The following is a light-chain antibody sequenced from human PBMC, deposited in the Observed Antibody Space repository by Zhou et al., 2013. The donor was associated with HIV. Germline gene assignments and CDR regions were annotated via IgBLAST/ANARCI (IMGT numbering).Light chain of an antibody. Sequence: DIVMTQSPLPLPVTPGEPASISCRSSQSLRHTNGYNFFDWYLQKPGQSPQVLIYLGSYRASGVPDRFSGSESGTDFTLKISRVEAEDAGVYYCMQALQTPYTFGQGTKLEIK. CDR1: QSLRHTNGYNF. CDR2: LGS. V-gene: IGKV2-28*01. CDR3: MQALQTPYT. J-gene: IGKJ2*01.